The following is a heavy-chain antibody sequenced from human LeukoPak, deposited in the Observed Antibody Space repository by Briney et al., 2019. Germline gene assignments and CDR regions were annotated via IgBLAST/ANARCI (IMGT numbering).Heavy chain of an antibody. CDR2: SIPIFGTA. CDR1: VGTFSSYA. J-gene: IGHJ6*02. Sequence: GSSVKVSCKGSVGTFSSYAISWVRQAPGQGLEGVGGSIPIFGTANYAQKFQGRVTITADESTSTAYMELSSLRSEDTAVYYCARGEAAEEKIYYYYYGMDVWGQGTTVTVSS. D-gene: IGHD6-13*01. CDR3: ARGEAAEEKIYYYYYGMDV. V-gene: IGHV1-69*01.